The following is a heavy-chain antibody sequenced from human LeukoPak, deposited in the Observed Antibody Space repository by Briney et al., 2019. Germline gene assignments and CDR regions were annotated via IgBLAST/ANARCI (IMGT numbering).Heavy chain of an antibody. V-gene: IGHV5-51*01. D-gene: IGHD2-2*01. Sequence: GESLKISCKGSGYSFTSYWIGWVRQMPGKGLEWMGIIYPGDSDTRYSPSFQGQVTISADKSISTAYLQWSSLKASDTAMYYCARRRGHGERYCSSTSCYAGRVWYFDYWGQGTLVTVSS. CDR1: GYSFTSYW. CDR2: IYPGDSDT. J-gene: IGHJ4*02. CDR3: ARRRGHGERYCSSTSCYAGRVWYFDY.